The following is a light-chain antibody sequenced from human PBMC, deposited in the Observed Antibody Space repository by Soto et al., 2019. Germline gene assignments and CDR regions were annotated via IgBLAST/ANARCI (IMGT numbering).Light chain of an antibody. J-gene: IGKJ1*01. Sequence: DFQMTQSPSSLSASVGDRVTISCRAGQDISNFLAWYQQRPGKVPKLLIYAASTLQSGVPSRFSGSGSGTDFTLTISSLLPEDAATYYCQRYRGAPRTFGQGTKVEIK. CDR3: QRYRGAPRT. CDR1: QDISNF. V-gene: IGKV1-27*01. CDR2: AAS.